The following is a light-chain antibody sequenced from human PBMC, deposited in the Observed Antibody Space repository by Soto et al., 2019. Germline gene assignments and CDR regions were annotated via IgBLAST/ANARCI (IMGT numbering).Light chain of an antibody. CDR3: QQYYNTPLT. J-gene: IGKJ3*01. CDR1: QSVLYSSNNKNY. V-gene: IGKV4-1*01. CDR2: WAS. Sequence: DIVMTQSPDSLVMSLGERATINCKSSQSVLYSSNNKNYLAWYQQKPGQSPKLLIYWASTRKSGVPERFSGSGSGTDFTLTISSLQAEDVAIYYCQQYYNTPLTFGPGTKVDIK.